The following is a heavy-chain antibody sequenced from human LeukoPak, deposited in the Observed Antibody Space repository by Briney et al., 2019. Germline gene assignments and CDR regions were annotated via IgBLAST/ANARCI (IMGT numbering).Heavy chain of an antibody. D-gene: IGHD5-24*01. V-gene: IGHV3-30*03. CDR1: GFTFSSYG. CDR3: VRGDKPIESWFDP. CDR2: ISFDGSST. Sequence: PGRSLRLSCAASGFTFSSYGMHWVRQAPGKGLEWVAVISFDGSSTYYADSVKGRFTISRDNSKSTLYLQMNNLRPEDTAVFYCVRGDKPIESWFDPWGQGTLVTVSS. J-gene: IGHJ5*02.